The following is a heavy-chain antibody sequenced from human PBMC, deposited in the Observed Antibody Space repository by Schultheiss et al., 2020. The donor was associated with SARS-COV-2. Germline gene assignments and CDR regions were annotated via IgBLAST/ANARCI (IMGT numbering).Heavy chain of an antibody. J-gene: IGHJ4*02. V-gene: IGHV3-48*01. CDR3: VKEGEEMGTS. Sequence: GGSLRLSCAASGFTFSSYSMNWVRQAPGKGLEWLSYISSSGATIYYADSVKGRFTISRDNAKNSLFLQMNTLRVDDTAVYYCVKEGEEMGTSWGQGTLVTVSS. D-gene: IGHD1-1*01. CDR1: GFTFSSYS. CDR2: ISSSGATI.